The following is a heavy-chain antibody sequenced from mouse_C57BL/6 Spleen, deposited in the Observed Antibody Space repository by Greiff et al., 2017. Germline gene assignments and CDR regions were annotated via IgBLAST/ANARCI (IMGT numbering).Heavy chain of an antibody. Sequence: QVQLKQPGAELVKPGASVKMSCTASGYTFTGYWITWVKQGPGQGLEWIGDIYPGSGSTNYNEKFKSKATLTVDTSSSTAYMQLSSLTSEDSAVYYCARRTVLYECSQDYWGQGTTLTVSS. V-gene: IGHV1-55*01. CDR2: IYPGSGST. CDR3: ARRTVLYECSQDY. CDR1: GYTFTGYW. D-gene: IGHD1-1*01. J-gene: IGHJ2*01.